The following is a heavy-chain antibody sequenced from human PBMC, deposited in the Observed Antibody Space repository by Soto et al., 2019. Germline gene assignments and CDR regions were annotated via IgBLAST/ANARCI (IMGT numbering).Heavy chain of an antibody. J-gene: IGHJ4*02. CDR2: ISAYNGNT. CDR1: GYTFTSYA. V-gene: IGHV1-18*01. CDR3: ARDAPPEDG. Sequence: QVQLVQSGAEVKKPGASVKVSCKASGYTFTSYAISWVRQAPGQGLEWMDWISAYNGNTNYAQKLQDRVTMTTDTSTSTAYMEVRRQRSDETVGYYCARDAPPEDGGVQGTLVAGSS.